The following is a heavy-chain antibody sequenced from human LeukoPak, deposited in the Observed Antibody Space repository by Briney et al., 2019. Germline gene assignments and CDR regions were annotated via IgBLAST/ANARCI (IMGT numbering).Heavy chain of an antibody. J-gene: IGHJ5*02. CDR3: ARDPGHYTPWFDP. CDR1: GFTFSNAW. V-gene: IGHV3-21*01. CDR2: ISSSSSYI. Sequence: KSGGSLRLSCAASGFTFSNAWMSWVRQAPGKGLEWVSSISSSSSYIYYADSVKGRFTISRDNAKNSLYLQMNSLRAEDTAVYYCARDPGHYTPWFDPWGQGTLVTVSS. D-gene: IGHD4-11*01.